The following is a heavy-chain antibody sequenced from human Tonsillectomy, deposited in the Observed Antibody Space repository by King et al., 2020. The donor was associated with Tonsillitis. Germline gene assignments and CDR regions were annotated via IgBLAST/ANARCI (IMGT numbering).Heavy chain of an antibody. CDR2: IYPDDSDT. CDR3: ASSYQYDSSGYWDRNAFDI. CDR1: GYSFTTYW. D-gene: IGHD3-22*01. Sequence: VQLVESGAEVKKPGESLRISCKGSGYSFTTYWIGWVRQMPGKGLEWMGNIYPDDSDTKYSPSFRGQVTISADKSISTAYLQWSSLKASDTAMYYCASSYQYDSSGYWDRNAFDIWGQGTMVTVSS. V-gene: IGHV5-51*03. J-gene: IGHJ3*02.